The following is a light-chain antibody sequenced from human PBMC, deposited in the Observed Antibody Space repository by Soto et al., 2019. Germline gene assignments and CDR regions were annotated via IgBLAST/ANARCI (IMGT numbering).Light chain of an antibody. CDR1: QGISSF. J-gene: IGKJ4*01. CDR2: IAS. CDR3: QQLNAYPLT. V-gene: IGKV1-9*01. Sequence: IQLTQSPSSLSASIGDRVTITCRASQGISSFLAWYQQEPGKAPRLLISIASTLQSGVPSRFSGRGSGTDFTLTISSLQPEDFATYFCQQLNAYPLTFGGGTKVEIK.